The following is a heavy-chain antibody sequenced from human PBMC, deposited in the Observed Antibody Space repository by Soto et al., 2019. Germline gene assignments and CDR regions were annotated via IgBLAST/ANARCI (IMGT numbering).Heavy chain of an antibody. J-gene: IGHJ4*02. D-gene: IGHD3-3*01. CDR2: IYYSGST. Sequence: SETLSLTCTVSGGSISSGGYYWSWIRQHPGKGLEWIGYIYYSGSTYYNPSLKSRVTISVDTSKNQFSLKLSSVTAADTAVYYCARASEAAARLDFWSRYPTFDYWGQGTLVTVSS. CDR1: GGSISSGGYY. CDR3: ARASEAAARLDFWSRYPTFDY. V-gene: IGHV4-31*03.